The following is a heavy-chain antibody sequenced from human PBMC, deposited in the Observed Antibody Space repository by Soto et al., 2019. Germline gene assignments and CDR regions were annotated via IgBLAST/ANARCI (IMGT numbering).Heavy chain of an antibody. J-gene: IGHJ4*02. D-gene: IGHD6-13*01. CDR1: GCC. V-gene: IGHV4-30-2*01. Sequence: GCCRIMIRQPPGKGLEWIGYIYHSGSTYYNPSLKSRVTISVDRSKNQFSLKLSSVTAADTAVYYCASGQQLVRTYWGQGTLVTVSS. CDR3: ASGQQLVRTY. CDR2: IYHSGST.